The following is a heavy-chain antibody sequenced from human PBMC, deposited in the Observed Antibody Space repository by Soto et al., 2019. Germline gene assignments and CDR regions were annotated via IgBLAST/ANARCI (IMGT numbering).Heavy chain of an antibody. CDR2: IRSKANSYAT. CDR3: PSQLEQQLGYYYYGMDV. Sequence: GGSLRLSWAASWFTFRGSAMHWFRQASGKGREWVGRIRSKANSYATAYAAWGKGRFTISRDDSNNTAYLQMNSLKPEDTAVYYCPSQLEQQLGYYYYGMDVWGQGTTGTVSS. J-gene: IGHJ6*02. CDR1: WFTFRGSA. V-gene: IGHV3-73*01. D-gene: IGHD6-13*01.